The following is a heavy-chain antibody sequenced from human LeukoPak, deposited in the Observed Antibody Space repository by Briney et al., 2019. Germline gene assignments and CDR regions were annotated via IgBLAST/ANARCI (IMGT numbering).Heavy chain of an antibody. D-gene: IGHD6-19*01. V-gene: IGHV1-2*02. Sequence: ASVKVSCKASGYTFTGYYMHWVRQAPGQGLEWMGWINPNSGGTNYAQKFQGRVTMTRDTSISTAYMELSRLRSDDTAVYYCAREAAVAAYYMDVWGKGTTVTVSS. J-gene: IGHJ6*03. CDR2: INPNSGGT. CDR3: AREAAVAAYYMDV. CDR1: GYTFTGYY.